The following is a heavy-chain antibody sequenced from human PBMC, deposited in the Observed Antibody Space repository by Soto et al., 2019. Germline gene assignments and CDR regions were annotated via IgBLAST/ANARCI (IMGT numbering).Heavy chain of an antibody. D-gene: IGHD3-22*01. J-gene: IGHJ4*02. CDR3: AKDMHYYDSSGSDY. V-gene: IGHV3-23*01. Sequence: TGGSLRLSCAASGFTFSSYAMSWVRQAPGKGLEWVSAISGSGGSTYYADSVKGRFTISRDNSKNTLYLQMNSLRAEDTAVYYCAKDMHYYDSSGSDYWGQGTLVTVS. CDR1: GFTFSSYA. CDR2: ISGSGGST.